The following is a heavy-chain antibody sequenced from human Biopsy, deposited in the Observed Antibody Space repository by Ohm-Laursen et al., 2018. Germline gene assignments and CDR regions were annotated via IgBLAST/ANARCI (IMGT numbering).Heavy chain of an antibody. CDR1: GGTLITYA. J-gene: IGHJ4*02. Sequence: GASVKVSCKASGGTLITYAISWVRQAPGQGLEWMGRIIPILHVPTYAQSFQGRVTISADKSTSTACMELSGLRSEDTAVYYCASLEDRTFDKWGQGTLVTVSS. CDR3: ASLEDRTFDK. V-gene: IGHV1-69*04. CDR2: IIPILHVP.